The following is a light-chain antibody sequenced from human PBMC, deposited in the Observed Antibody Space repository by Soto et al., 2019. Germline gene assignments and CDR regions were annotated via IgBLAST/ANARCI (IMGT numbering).Light chain of an antibody. Sequence: QSALTQPPSASGSPGQSVTISCTGTSSDVGGHDYVSWYQQYPGKAPKLIIYGVSKRPSGVPDRFSGSKSVNTASLTVSGLQAEDEADYYCSSYAGGTNLVFGGGTKLTVL. V-gene: IGLV2-8*01. CDR2: GVS. CDR3: SSYAGGTNLV. CDR1: SSDVGGHDY. J-gene: IGLJ2*01.